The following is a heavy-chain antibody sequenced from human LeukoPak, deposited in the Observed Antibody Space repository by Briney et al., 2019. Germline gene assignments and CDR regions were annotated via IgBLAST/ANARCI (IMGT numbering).Heavy chain of an antibody. CDR2: IKTNTGNP. V-gene: IGHV7-4-1*02. CDR3: ASTRGYYYMDV. Sequence: GASVKVPCKASGNTFTTNAINWVRQAPGQGLEWMGWIKTNTGNPTYAPAFTGQFVFSLDTSVSTAYLEISSLTAEDTGVYYCASTRGYYYMDVWGKGTTVTVSS. D-gene: IGHD5-24*01. CDR1: GNTFTTNA. J-gene: IGHJ6*03.